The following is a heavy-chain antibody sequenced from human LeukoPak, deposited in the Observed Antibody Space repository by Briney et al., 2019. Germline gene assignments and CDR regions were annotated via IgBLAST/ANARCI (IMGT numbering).Heavy chain of an antibody. CDR1: GFTFSSYN. CDR2: ISSSSSYI. J-gene: IGHJ6*02. Sequence: GGSLRLSCAASGFTFSSYNMNWVRQAPGKGLEWVSSISSSSSYIYYADSVKGRFTISRDNAKNSLYLQMNSLGAEDTAVYYCASSDLADYYYYGMDVWGQGTTVTVSS. D-gene: IGHD2-21*02. CDR3: ASSDLADYYYYGMDV. V-gene: IGHV3-21*01.